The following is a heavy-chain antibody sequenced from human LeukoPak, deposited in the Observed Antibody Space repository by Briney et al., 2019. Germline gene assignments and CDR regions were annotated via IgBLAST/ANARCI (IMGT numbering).Heavy chain of an antibody. D-gene: IGHD5-12*01. CDR1: GFTFSSYA. CDR3: AKSYNGYESKPDY. V-gene: IGHV3-23*01. Sequence: GGSLRLSCAASGFTFSSYAMSWVRQAPGKGLECVSSISNSGGRTFYTDSVKGRFTISRDNSKITLYLQMNSLRAEDTAVYYCAKSYNGYESKPDYWGQGTLVTVSS. J-gene: IGHJ4*02. CDR2: ISNSGGRT.